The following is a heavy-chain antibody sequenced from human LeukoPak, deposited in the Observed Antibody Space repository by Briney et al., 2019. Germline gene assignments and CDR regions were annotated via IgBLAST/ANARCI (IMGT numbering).Heavy chain of an antibody. Sequence: PGGSLRLSCAASGFTFSSYAMSWVRQAPGKGLEWVSSISGSAGNIQYAGSVKGRFTISRANSKSMLYLEMKGLRAEDTAVYYCAKARYSSSSSRGFDSWGQGILVTVSS. CDR3: AKARYSSSSSRGFDS. J-gene: IGHJ4*02. D-gene: IGHD6-13*01. V-gene: IGHV3-23*01. CDR2: ISGSAGNI. CDR1: GFTFSSYA.